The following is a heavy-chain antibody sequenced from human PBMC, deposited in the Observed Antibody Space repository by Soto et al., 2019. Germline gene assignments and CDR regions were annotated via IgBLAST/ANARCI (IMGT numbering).Heavy chain of an antibody. CDR2: IWYDGSNK. J-gene: IGHJ4*02. CDR3: ARDMGYDSPLYYFDY. CDR1: GFTFSSYG. V-gene: IGHV3-33*01. D-gene: IGHD3-22*01. Sequence: QVQLVESGGGVVQPGRSLRLSCAASGFTFSSYGMHWVRQAPGKGLEWVAVIWYDGSNKYYADSVKDRFTISRDNSKNTLYLQMNSLRAEDTAVYYCARDMGYDSPLYYFDYWGQGTLVTVSS.